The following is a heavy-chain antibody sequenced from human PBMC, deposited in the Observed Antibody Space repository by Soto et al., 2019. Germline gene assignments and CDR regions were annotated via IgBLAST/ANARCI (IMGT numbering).Heavy chain of an antibody. Sequence: QSLTLTCGISGDKSAYITASWNWIRQSPSRGLEWLGRTYYRSKWYNDYAVSVKSRITINPDTSKNQFSLQLNSVTPEDTAVSYCARSIHVAGTGGWFDPRGQGTLVTVSS. CDR3: ARSIHVAGTGGWFDP. CDR1: GDKSAYITAS. V-gene: IGHV6-1*01. CDR2: TYYRSKWYN. D-gene: IGHD6-19*01. J-gene: IGHJ5*02.